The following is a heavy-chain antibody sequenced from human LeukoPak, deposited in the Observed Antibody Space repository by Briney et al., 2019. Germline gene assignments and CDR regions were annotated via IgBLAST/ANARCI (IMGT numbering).Heavy chain of an antibody. J-gene: IGHJ4*02. CDR1: GGSISRYY. V-gene: IGHV4-4*07. Sequence: PSETLSLMCTVSGGSISRYYWSSLRQPAGERLECIGRIFTSGSTNYNPPLKSRVTISVDTSKNQFSLKVSSVSAADTAVYYCARDFYGSGSYYNSHFDYWGQGTLVTVSS. CDR2: IFTSGST. D-gene: IGHD3-10*01. CDR3: ARDFYGSGSYYNSHFDY.